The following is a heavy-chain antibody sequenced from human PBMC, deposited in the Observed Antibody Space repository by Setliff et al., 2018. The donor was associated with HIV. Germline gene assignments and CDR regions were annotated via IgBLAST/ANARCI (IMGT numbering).Heavy chain of an antibody. CDR2: ISSSSNSI. J-gene: IGHJ5*02. CDR3: ARGQIGYGDYALNWFDP. Sequence: GGSLRLSCAISGFTFSSYTMHWVRQAPGKGLEWVSSISSSSNSIYYTDSVKGRFTIFSDNAKNSLYLQMNSLRLEDTAVYYCARGQIGYGDYALNWFDPWGQGTLVTVSS. CDR1: GFTFSSYT. V-gene: IGHV3-21*01. D-gene: IGHD4-17*01.